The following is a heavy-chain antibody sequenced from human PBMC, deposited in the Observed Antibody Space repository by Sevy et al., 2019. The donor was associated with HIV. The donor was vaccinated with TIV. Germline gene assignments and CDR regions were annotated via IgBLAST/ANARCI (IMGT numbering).Heavy chain of an antibody. V-gene: IGHV3-23*01. CDR1: GFTFSNYA. D-gene: IGHD2-2*01. J-gene: IGHJ6*02. CDR2: ISRSGSSI. Sequence: GESLKISCAASGFTFSNYAMSWVRQAPGKGLEWVSSISRSGSSIYYVDSVKGRFTISRDNSKNTLYLQMNSLRAEDTAVYYCAKVDVIVPVADYGLDVWGQGTTVTVSS. CDR3: AKVDVIVPVADYGLDV.